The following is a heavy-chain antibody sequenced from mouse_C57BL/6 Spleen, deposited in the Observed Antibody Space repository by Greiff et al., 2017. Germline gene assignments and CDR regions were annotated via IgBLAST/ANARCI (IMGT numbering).Heavy chain of an antibody. CDR3: ARVGNYYGSSYPFDD. CDR2: IYPRDGST. CDR1: GYTFTDHT. Sequence: VQLQQSDAELVKPGASVKISCKASGYTFTDHTIHWMKQRPEQGLEWIGYIYPRDGSTKYNEKFKGKATLTADKSSSTAYMQLNSLTSEDSAVYFCARVGNYYGSSYPFDDWGQGTTLTVSS. V-gene: IGHV1-78*01. D-gene: IGHD1-1*01. J-gene: IGHJ2*01.